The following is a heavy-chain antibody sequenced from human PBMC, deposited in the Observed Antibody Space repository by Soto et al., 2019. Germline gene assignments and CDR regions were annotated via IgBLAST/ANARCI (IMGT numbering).Heavy chain of an antibody. CDR2: INPESTTL. D-gene: IGHD3-10*01. CDR3: TKDTFGAWHS. J-gene: IGHJ5*01. Sequence: EAQLVESGGGLVQPGGSLTLSCTASEITLNIYWMHWIRQAPGKGLVWVSRINPESTTLTYADSVTGRFTISRDSAKNTLYLQMNGLSAEDTAIYYCTKDTFGAWHSWCHGNLVTVSS. V-gene: IGHV3-74*01. CDR1: EITLNIYW.